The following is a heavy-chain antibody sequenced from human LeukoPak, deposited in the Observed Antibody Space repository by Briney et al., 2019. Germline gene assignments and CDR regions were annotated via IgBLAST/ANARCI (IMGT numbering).Heavy chain of an antibody. J-gene: IGHJ4*03. D-gene: IGHD3-10*01. V-gene: IGHV3-30*18. CDR1: GFTFSSYG. CDR3: AKDSGSGSYYNGEIDY. Sequence: GGSLGLSCAASGFTFSSYGMHWVRQAPGKGPEWVAVISYDGSNKYYADSVKGRFTISRDDSKNTLYLQMNSLRAEDTAVYYCAKDSGSGSYYNGEIDYWGQGTTVTVSS. CDR2: ISYDGSNK.